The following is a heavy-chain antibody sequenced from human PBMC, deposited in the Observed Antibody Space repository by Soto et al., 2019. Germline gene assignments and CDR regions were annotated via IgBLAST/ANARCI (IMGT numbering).Heavy chain of an antibody. CDR3: AIGGETVMVLGYYYGMDV. V-gene: IGHV3-30-3*01. J-gene: IGHJ6*02. Sequence: GGSLRLSCAASGFQFSRFAMHWVRQAPGKGLEWVAVISSDGSNEYYADSVKGRFTISRDNSMNTLYLQMNSLRDEDTAVYYCAIGGETVMVLGYYYGMDVWGQGTTVTVSS. D-gene: IGHD5-18*01. CDR2: ISSDGSNE. CDR1: GFQFSRFA.